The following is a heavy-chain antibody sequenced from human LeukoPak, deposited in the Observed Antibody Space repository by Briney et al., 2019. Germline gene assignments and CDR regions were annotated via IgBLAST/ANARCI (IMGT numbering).Heavy chain of an antibody. CDR1: GFTFSDYY. CDR3: ARRGTGELFWYFDL. CDR2: ISSSGSTI. Sequence: GGSLRLSCAASGFTFSDYYMSWIRQAPGKGLEWVSYISSSGSTIYYADSVKGRFTISRDNAKNSLYLQMNSLRVEDTAVYYCARRGTGELFWYFDLWGRGTLVTVSS. D-gene: IGHD3-10*01. J-gene: IGHJ2*01. V-gene: IGHV3-11*01.